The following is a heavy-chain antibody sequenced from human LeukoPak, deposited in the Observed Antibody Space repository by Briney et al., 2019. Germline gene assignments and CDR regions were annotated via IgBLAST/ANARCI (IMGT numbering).Heavy chain of an antibody. CDR1: GFTFSSYA. D-gene: IGHD2-2*01. Sequence: GGFLRLSCAASGFTFSSYAMHWVRQAPGKGLEWVAVISYDGSNKYYADSVKGRFTISRDNSKNTLYLQMNSLRAEDTAVYYCARDGRSIVVVPAADHYYYYGMDVWGQGTTVTVSS. CDR3: ARDGRSIVVVPAADHYYYYGMDV. J-gene: IGHJ6*02. CDR2: ISYDGSNK. V-gene: IGHV3-30-3*01.